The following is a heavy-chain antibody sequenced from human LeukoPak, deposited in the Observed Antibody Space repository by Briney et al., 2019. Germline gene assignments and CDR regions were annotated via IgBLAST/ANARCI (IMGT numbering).Heavy chain of an antibody. V-gene: IGHV4-34*01. CDR1: GGSFSGYY. J-gene: IGHJ5*02. CDR2: INHSGST. CDR3: ARGGTYSSSWYRSYNWFDP. D-gene: IGHD6-13*01. Sequence: SETLSLTCAVYGGSFSGYYWSWIRQPPGKGLEWIGEINHSGSTNYNQSLKSRVTISVDTSKNQFSLKLSSVTAADTAVYYCARGGTYSSSWYRSYNWFDPWGQGTLVTVSS.